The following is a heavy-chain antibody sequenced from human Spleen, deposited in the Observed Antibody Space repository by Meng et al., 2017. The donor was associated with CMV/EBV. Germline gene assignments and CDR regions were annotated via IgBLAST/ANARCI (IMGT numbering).Heavy chain of an antibody. V-gene: IGHV3-13*01. CDR3: ARAGEYYEGTGYGPVDF. D-gene: IGHD3-22*01. J-gene: IGHJ4*02. Sequence: GESLKISCAASGFTFSSYDMHWVRQATGKGLEWVSAIGTAGDTYYPGSAKGRLTISRDSSKNTLYLQMNSLRAEDTAVYYCARAGEYYEGTGYGPVDFWGQGTLVTVSS. CDR2: IGTAGDT. CDR1: GFTFSSYD.